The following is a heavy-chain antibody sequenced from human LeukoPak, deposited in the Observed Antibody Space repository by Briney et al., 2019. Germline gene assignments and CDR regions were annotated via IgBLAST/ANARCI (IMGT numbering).Heavy chain of an antibody. CDR1: GGSISSSSYY. J-gene: IGHJ4*02. Sequence: SETLSLTCTVSGGSISSSSYYWGWIRQPPGKGLEWIGSIYYSGSAYYNPSLRSRVTISVDTSKHQFSLRLSSVTAADTAFYYCARDKGYSYGPFDFWGQGTLVTVSS. V-gene: IGHV4-39*07. D-gene: IGHD5-18*01. CDR3: ARDKGYSYGPFDF. CDR2: IYYSGSA.